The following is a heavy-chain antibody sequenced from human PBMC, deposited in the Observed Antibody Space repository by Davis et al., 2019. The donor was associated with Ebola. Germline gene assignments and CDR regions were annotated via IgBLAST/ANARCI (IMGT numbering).Heavy chain of an antibody. V-gene: IGHV6-1*01. D-gene: IGHD5-18*01. J-gene: IGHJ6*02. CDR2: TYYKSKWYN. Sequence: PSETPSLTCAISGDSVSTAGWNWIRQSPSRGLEWLGRTYYKSKWYNDYAASVKSRITINPDTSKNQFTLQLTSVTPEDTALYYCARGWLRGGMDVWGEGTTVTV. CDR3: ARGWLRGGMDV. CDR1: GDSVSTAG.